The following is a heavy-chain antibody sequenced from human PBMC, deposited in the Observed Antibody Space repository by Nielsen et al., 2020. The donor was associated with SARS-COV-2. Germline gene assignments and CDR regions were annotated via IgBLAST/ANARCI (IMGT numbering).Heavy chain of an antibody. J-gene: IGHJ6*02. CDR1: GFIVTNNY. CDR3: TRGGYTHSMDV. CDR2: IWYDGSNK. D-gene: IGHD5-18*01. Sequence: GGSLRLSCAASGFIVTNNYMSWVRQAPGKGLEWVAVIWYDGSNKYYADSVQGRFTISRDNTKNTLSLQMNSLRGEDSAMYYCTRGGYTHSMDVWGQGTTVTVSS. V-gene: IGHV3-33*08.